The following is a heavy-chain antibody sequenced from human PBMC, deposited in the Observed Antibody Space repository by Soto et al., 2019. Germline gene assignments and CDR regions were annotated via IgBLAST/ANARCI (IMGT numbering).Heavy chain of an antibody. V-gene: IGHV3-33*01. D-gene: IGHD2-2*03. CDR1: GFTFSSYG. J-gene: IGHJ4*02. Sequence: PGGSLRLSCAASGFTFSSYGMHWVREAPGEGLEWVAVIWYDGSNKYYADSVKGRFTISRDNSKNTLYLQMNSLRAEDTAVYYCARDGYCSSTSCYFYFDYWGQGTLVTVSS. CDR2: IWYDGSNK. CDR3: ARDGYCSSTSCYFYFDY.